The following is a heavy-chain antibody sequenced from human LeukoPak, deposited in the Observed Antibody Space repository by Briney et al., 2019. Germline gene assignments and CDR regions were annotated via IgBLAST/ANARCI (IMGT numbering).Heavy chain of an antibody. CDR1: GFTFRNYA. D-gene: IGHD2-15*01. V-gene: IGHV3-66*01. J-gene: IGHJ4*02. CDR2: IYSGSNT. Sequence: GGSLRLSCAASGFTFRNYAMSWVRQAPGKGLEWVSIIYSGSNTHYADSVNDRFTVSRDDSKNTVYLQMDILRAEDTAVYYCARGGWLGTNYHPIDYWGQGTLVTVSS. CDR3: ARGGWLGTNYHPIDY.